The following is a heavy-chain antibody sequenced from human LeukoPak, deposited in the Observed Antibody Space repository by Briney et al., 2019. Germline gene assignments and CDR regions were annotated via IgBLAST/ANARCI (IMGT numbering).Heavy chain of an antibody. J-gene: IGHJ4*02. Sequence: PSETLSLTCTVSGVSISSSNSYWGWIRQPPGKGLEWIGSIYYSGNTYYNASLKSQVSISIDTSKNQFSLRLTSVTAADTAVYYCARDDYGGVDYWGQGTLVTVS. CDR1: GVSISSSNSY. D-gene: IGHD4-17*01. V-gene: IGHV4-39*02. CDR2: IYYSGNT. CDR3: ARDDYGGVDY.